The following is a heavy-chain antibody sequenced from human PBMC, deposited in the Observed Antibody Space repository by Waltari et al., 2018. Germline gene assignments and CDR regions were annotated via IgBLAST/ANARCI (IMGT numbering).Heavy chain of an antibody. D-gene: IGHD3-22*01. J-gene: IGHJ3*02. CDR3: ARGRLYDSGAFDI. Sequence: EVQLVESGGGLVQPGGSLRLSCAASGFTFSSYEMNWVRQGPGKGLARVSYISSMGSTIYYADSVKGRFTISRDNAKNSLYLQMNSLGAEDTAVYYCARGRLYDSGAFDIWGQGTMVTVSS. V-gene: IGHV3-48*03. CDR2: ISSMGSTI. CDR1: GFTFSSYE.